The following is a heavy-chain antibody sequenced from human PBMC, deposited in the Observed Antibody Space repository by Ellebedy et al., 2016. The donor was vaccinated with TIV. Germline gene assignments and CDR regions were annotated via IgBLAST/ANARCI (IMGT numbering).Heavy chain of an antibody. V-gene: IGHV3-7*01. CDR2: INQDGNEG. CDR3: ARVPEGYYFYYGLDV. CDR1: GFAFKNYW. Sequence: GGSLRLXXAVSGFAFKNYWMTWVRQAPGRGLEWVANINQDGNEGYYVDSVEGRFTISRDNAKNSLYLQMSSLRADDTAVYFCARVPEGYYFYYGLDVWGQGTTVTVSS. J-gene: IGHJ6*02.